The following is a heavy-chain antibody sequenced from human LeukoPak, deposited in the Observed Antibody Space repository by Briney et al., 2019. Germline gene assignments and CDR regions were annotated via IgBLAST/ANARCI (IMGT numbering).Heavy chain of an antibody. CDR2: INTNTGNP. Sequence: ASVKVSCKASGYTFTSYAMNWVRQAPGQGLEWMGWINTNTGNPTYAQGFTGRFVFSLDTSVSTAYLQISSLKAEDTAVYYCAGCEQLVGDYYYYYMDVWGKGTTVTVSS. D-gene: IGHD6-6*01. V-gene: IGHV7-4-1*02. CDR1: GYTFTSYA. CDR3: AGCEQLVGDYYYYYMDV. J-gene: IGHJ6*03.